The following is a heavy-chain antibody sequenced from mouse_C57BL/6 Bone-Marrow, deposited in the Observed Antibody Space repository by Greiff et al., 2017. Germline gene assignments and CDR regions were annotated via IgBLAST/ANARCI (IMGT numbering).Heavy chain of an antibody. J-gene: IGHJ2*01. V-gene: IGHV5-4*01. D-gene: IGHD1-1*01. CDR1: GFTFSSYA. CDR3: ARDYYGSTFYWFDY. Sequence: EVQGVESGGGLVKPGGSLKLSCAASGFTFSSYAMSWVRQTPEKRLAWVATISDGGSYTYYPDNVKGRFTISRDNAKNNLYLQMSHLKSEDTAMYYCARDYYGSTFYWFDYWGQGTTLTVSS. CDR2: ISDGGSYT.